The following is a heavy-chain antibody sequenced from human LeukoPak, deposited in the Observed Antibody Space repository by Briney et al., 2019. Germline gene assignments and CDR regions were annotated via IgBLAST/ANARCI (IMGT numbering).Heavy chain of an antibody. CDR3: AKDRIAARPNWFDP. Sequence: GRSLRLSCAASGFTFSSYAMSWVRQAPGKGLEWVSAISGSGGSTYYADSVRGRFTISRDNSKNTLYLQMNSLRAEDTAVYYCAKDRIAARPNWFDPWGQGTLVTVSS. V-gene: IGHV3-23*01. D-gene: IGHD6-6*01. CDR2: ISGSGGST. CDR1: GFTFSSYA. J-gene: IGHJ5*02.